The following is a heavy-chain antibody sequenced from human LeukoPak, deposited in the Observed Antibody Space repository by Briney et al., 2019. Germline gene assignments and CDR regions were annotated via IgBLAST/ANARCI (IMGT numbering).Heavy chain of an antibody. CDR3: ARAHLMTAPLPYYYYYYGMDV. Sequence: ASVKVSCKASGYTFTSYGISWVRQAPGQGLEWMGWIRVYNGDTNYAQKLQGRVTMTTDTSTSTAYMELRSLRSDDTAVYYCARAHLMTAPLPYYYYYYGMDVWGQGTTVTVSS. V-gene: IGHV1-18*01. CDR2: IRVYNGDT. CDR1: GYTFTSYG. J-gene: IGHJ6*02. D-gene: IGHD2-21*02.